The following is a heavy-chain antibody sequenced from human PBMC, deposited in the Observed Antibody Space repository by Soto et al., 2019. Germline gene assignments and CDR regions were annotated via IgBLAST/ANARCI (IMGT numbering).Heavy chain of an antibody. Sequence: PGGSLRLSYAASERTSGPYGMTWVRQAPGRGLEWVSTISGSGFSTHYAESVQGRFTISRDNSKNTMYLQMNSLRAEDTAVYYCAKDPTPRDFLFIHYFDSWGQGSLVTVSS. CDR2: ISGSGFST. CDR1: ERTSGPYG. V-gene: IGHV3-23*01. D-gene: IGHD3-10*02. J-gene: IGHJ4*02. CDR3: AKDPTPRDFLFIHYFDS.